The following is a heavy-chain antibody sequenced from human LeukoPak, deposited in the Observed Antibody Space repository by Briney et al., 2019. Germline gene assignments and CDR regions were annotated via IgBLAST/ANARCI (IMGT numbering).Heavy chain of an antibody. CDR2: IWYDGSNK. J-gene: IGHJ4*02. D-gene: IGHD2-21*02. V-gene: IGHV3-33*01. CDR1: GFTFSSYG. Sequence: GGSLRLSCAASGFTFSSYGMHWVRQAPGKGLEWVAVIWYDGSNKYYADSVKGRFTISRDNSKNTLYLQMNSLRAEDTAVYYCARGRSIVVVTAILDYWGQGTLVTVSS. CDR3: ARGRSIVVVTAILDY.